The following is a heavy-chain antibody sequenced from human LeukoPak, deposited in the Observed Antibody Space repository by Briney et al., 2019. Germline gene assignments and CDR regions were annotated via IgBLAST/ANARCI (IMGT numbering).Heavy chain of an antibody. V-gene: IGHV3-7*01. CDR1: GSIFSDYY. CDR3: ARTYYDYVWGSYRYTFSYFDY. D-gene: IGHD3-16*02. J-gene: IGHJ4*02. CDR2: IKQDGSEK. Sequence: GGSLRLSCAASGSIFSDYYMSWVRQAPGKGLEWVANIKQDGSEKYYVDSVKGRFTISRDNAKNSLYLQMNSLRAEDTAVYYCARTYYDYVWGSYRYTFSYFDYWGQGTLVTVSS.